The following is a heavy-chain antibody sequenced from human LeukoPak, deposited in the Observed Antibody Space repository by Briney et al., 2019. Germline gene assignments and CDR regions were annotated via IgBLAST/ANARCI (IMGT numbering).Heavy chain of an antibody. CDR2: ISSNWGST. J-gene: IGHJ4*02. V-gene: IGHV3-64*04. D-gene: IGHD6-19*01. CDR3: ARGYSSGWSYFDY. CDR1: GFTFSSYA. Sequence: PGGSLRLSCSASGFTFSSYAMHWVRQAPGKGLEYVSAISSNWGSTYYADSVKGRFNISRDNSKNSLYLQMNSLRAEDTAVYYCARGYSSGWSYFDYWGQGTLVTVSS.